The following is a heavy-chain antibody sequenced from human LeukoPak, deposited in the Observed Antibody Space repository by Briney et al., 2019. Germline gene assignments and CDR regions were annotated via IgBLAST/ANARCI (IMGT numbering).Heavy chain of an antibody. J-gene: IGHJ3*02. D-gene: IGHD5-12*01. V-gene: IGHV3-48*01. CDR1: GFTFSSYS. CDR2: ISSRSSTI. Sequence: GGSLRLSCAASGFTFSSYSMNWVRQAPGKGLEWVSYISSRSSTIYYADSVKGRFTISRGNAKNSLYLQMNSLRAEDTAVYYCARDLYVDIVATIPDAFDIWGQGTMVTVSS. CDR3: ARDLYVDIVATIPDAFDI.